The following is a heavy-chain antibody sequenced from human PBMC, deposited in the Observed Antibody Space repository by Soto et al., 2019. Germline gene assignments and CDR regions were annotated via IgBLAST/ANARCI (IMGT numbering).Heavy chain of an antibody. CDR2: IIPIFVTA. CDR3: AATWYYYGSGSYYRDYHYYYGMDV. J-gene: IGHJ6*02. CDR1: GGTFSSYA. V-gene: IGHV1-69*05. Sequence: SVKVSCKASGGTFSSYAISWVRQAPGQGLEWMGGIIPIFVTANYAQKFQCRVTITRDMSTSTAYMELSSLRSEDTAVYYCAATWYYYGSGSYYRDYHYYYGMDVWGQGTTVTVSS. D-gene: IGHD3-10*01.